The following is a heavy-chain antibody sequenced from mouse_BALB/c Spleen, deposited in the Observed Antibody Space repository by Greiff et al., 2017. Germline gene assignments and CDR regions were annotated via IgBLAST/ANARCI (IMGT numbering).Heavy chain of an antibody. V-gene: IGHV10-1*02. Sequence: GGGLVQPKGSLKLSCAASGFTFNTYAMNWVRQAPGKGLEWVARIRSKSNNYATYYADSVKDRFTISRDDSQSMLYLQMNNLKTEDTAMYYCVSPITTATAMDYWGQGTSVTVSS. CDR3: VSPITTATAMDY. CDR1: GFTFNTYA. J-gene: IGHJ4*01. D-gene: IGHD1-2*01. CDR2: IRSKSNNYAT.